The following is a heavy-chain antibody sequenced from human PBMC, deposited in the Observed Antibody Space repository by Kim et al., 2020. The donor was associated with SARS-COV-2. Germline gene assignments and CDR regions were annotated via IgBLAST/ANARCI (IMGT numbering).Heavy chain of an antibody. V-gene: IGHV4-39*01. Sequence: SETLSLTCTVSGGSISSSSYYWGWIRQPPGKGLEWIGSIYYSGSTYYNPSLKSRVTISVDTSKNQFSLKLSSVTAADTAVYYCARRRSQLGWFDPWGQGTLVTVSS. J-gene: IGHJ5*02. CDR3: ARRRSQLGWFDP. CDR1: GGSISSSSYY. D-gene: IGHD5-18*01. CDR2: IYYSGST.